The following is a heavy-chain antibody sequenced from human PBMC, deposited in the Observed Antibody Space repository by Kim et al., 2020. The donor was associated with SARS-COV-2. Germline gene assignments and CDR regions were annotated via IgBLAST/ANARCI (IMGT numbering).Heavy chain of an antibody. J-gene: IGHJ6*02. CDR3: AKEEGHYYGSGTGGMDV. D-gene: IGHD3-10*01. V-gene: IGHV3-33*06. Sequence: GGSLRLSCAASGFTFSSYGMHWVRQAPGKGLEWVAVIWYDGSNKYYADSVKGRFTISRDNSKNTLYLQMNSLRAEDTAVYYCAKEEGHYYGSGTGGMDVWGQGTTVTVSS. CDR2: IWYDGSNK. CDR1: GFTFSSYG.